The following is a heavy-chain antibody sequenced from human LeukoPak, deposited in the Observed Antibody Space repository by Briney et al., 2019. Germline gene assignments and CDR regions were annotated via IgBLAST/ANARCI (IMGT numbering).Heavy chain of an antibody. CDR2: IYTSGST. CDR1: GGSISSYY. CDR3: ARARVGAGINFDY. Sequence: SETLSLTCTVSGGSISSYYWSWIRQPPGKGLEWIGYIYTSGSTNYNPSLKSRVTISVDTSKNQFSLKLRSVTAADTAVYYCARARVGAGINFDYWGQGTLVTVSS. D-gene: IGHD1-26*01. J-gene: IGHJ4*02. V-gene: IGHV4-4*09.